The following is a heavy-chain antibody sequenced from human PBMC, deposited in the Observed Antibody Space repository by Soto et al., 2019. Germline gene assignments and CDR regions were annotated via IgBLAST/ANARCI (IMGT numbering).Heavy chain of an antibody. CDR3: ARGRGYSYGYGDFQH. CDR1: GGTISSYY. D-gene: IGHD5-18*01. CDR2: IYYSGST. V-gene: IGHV4-59*08. J-gene: IGHJ1*01. Sequence: PSETLSLTCTVSGGTISSYYWSWIRQPPGKGLEWIGYIYYSGSTNYNPSLKSRVTISVDTSKNQFSLKLSSVTAADTAVYYCARGRGYSYGYGDFQHWGQGTLVTVSS.